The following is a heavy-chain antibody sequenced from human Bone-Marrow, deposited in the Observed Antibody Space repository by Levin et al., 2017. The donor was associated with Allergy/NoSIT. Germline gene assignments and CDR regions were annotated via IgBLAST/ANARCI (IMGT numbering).Heavy chain of an antibody. CDR2: IDPSGFIT. J-gene: IGHJ4*02. Sequence: AASVKVSCKASGYTFTTHSLHWLRQAPGQGLEWMGIIDPSGFITIYAQIFQGRVTMTSDTSTTTVYMELSSLRSEDTAVYFCARMAVPGRRLSYLDYWGQGTLVTVSS. CDR1: GYTFTTHS. CDR3: ARMAVPGRRLSYLDY. V-gene: IGHV1-46*01. D-gene: IGHD6-19*01.